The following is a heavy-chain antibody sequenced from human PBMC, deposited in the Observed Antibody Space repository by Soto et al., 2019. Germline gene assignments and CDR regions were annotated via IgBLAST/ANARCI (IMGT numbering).Heavy chain of an antibody. J-gene: IGHJ3*01. Sequence: EVQLVESGGGLVQPGESLRLSCAASGFTFSYYWMHWVRQAPGKGLVWVSRIHSDGSSTTYADSVKGRFTISRDNARNTLDLQMNSRRAEDTAVYYCARGDRGAFDLWGQGTVLTVSS. CDR1: GFTFSYYW. CDR3: ARGDRGAFDL. CDR2: IHSDGSST. D-gene: IGHD1-26*01. V-gene: IGHV3-74*01.